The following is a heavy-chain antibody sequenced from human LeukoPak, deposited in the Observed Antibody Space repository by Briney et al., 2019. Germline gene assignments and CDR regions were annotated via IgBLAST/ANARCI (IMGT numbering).Heavy chain of an antibody. J-gene: IGHJ4*02. Sequence: ASVKVSCKASVYTFTSYYMHWVRQAPGQGLEWMGIINPSGGSTSYAQKFQGRVTMTRDTSTSTVYMELSSLRSEDTAVYYCARDISYCSGGSCYLTIDYWGQGTLVTVSS. D-gene: IGHD2-15*01. V-gene: IGHV1-46*01. CDR1: VYTFTSYY. CDR2: INPSGGST. CDR3: ARDISYCSGGSCYLTIDY.